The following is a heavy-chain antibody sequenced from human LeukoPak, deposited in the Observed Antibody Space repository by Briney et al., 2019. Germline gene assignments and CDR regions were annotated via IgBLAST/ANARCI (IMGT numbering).Heavy chain of an antibody. CDR1: GGSITSGNYY. CDR2: IYYSGST. D-gene: IGHD6-19*01. Sequence: PSQTLSLTCTVSGGSITSGNYYWSWIRQPPGKGLEWIGSIYYSGSTYYNPSLKSRVTISVDTSKNQFSLKLSSVTAADTAVYYCARQGYSTGWYYFDYWGQGTLVTVSS. J-gene: IGHJ4*02. CDR3: ARQGYSTGWYYFDY. V-gene: IGHV4-39*07.